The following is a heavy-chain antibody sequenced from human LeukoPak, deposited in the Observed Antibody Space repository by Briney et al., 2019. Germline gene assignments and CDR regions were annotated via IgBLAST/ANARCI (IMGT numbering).Heavy chain of an antibody. D-gene: IGHD6-13*01. J-gene: IGHJ6*02. CDR2: IGTAGDT. CDR3: ARVRRAGYSSSWYSDYYYYGMDV. V-gene: IGHV3-13*01. CDR1: GFTFSSYD. Sequence: GGSLRLSCAASGFTFSSYDMHWVRQATGKGLEWVSAIGTAGDTYYPGSVMGRFTISRENAKNSLYLQMNSRGAGDTAVYYCARVRRAGYSSSWYSDYYYYGMDVWGQGTTVTVSS.